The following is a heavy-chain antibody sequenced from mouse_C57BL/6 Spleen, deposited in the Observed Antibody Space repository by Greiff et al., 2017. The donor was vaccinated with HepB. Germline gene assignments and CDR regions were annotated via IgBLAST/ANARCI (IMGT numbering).Heavy chain of an antibody. CDR3: ATIDDGPFFDY. V-gene: IGHV2-2*01. J-gene: IGHJ2*01. CDR1: GFSLTSYG. Sequence: VQLVESGPGLVQPSQSLSITCTVSGFSLTSYGVHWVRQSPGKGLEWLGVIWSGGSTDYNAAFISRLSISKDNSKSQVFFKMNSLQADDTAIYYCATIDDGPFFDYWGQGTTLTVSS. CDR2: IWSGGST. D-gene: IGHD2-3*01.